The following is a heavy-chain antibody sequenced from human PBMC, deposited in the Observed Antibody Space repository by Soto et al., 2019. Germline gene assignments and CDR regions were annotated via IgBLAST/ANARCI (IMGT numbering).Heavy chain of an antibody. V-gene: IGHV3-30-3*01. CDR2: ISYDGSNK. CDR1: GFTFSSYA. CDR3: ARGSDYYYYGMDV. Sequence: YLRLSCAASGFTFSSYAMQLVRQAPGKGLEWVAVISYDGSNKYYADSVKGRFTISRDNSKNTPYLKMNSLRAEDFAVYYSARGSDYYYYGMDVWGQGTTLTVSS. J-gene: IGHJ6*01.